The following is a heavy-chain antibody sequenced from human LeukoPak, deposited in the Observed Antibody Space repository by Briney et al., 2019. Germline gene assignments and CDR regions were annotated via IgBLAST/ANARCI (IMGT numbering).Heavy chain of an antibody. D-gene: IGHD3-22*01. CDR3: ARGIYSSGYYGEVDY. Sequence: PSETLSLTCAVYGGSFSGYYWSWIRQPPGKGLEWIGEINHSGSTNYNPSLKSRVTISVDTSKNQFSLKLSSVTAADTAVYYCARGIYSSGYYGEVDYWGQGTLVTVSS. J-gene: IGHJ4*02. CDR1: GGSFSGYY. CDR2: INHSGST. V-gene: IGHV4-34*01.